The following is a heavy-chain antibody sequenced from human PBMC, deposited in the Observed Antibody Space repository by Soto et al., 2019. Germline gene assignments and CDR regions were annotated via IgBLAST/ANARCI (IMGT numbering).Heavy chain of an antibody. D-gene: IGHD3-22*01. V-gene: IGHV3-30-3*01. J-gene: IGHJ4*02. CDR1: GLTFSSYA. CDR2: ISYEGSNK. CDR3: ARDPDALYYYDSSGYYFDY. Sequence: QVQLVESGGVVVQLGRSLRLSCAASGLTFSSYARHWVRQAPGKGLEWVAVISYEGSNKYYADSVKGRFNISRDNSKNTLYLQMNSLKAEDTAVYYCARDPDALYYYDSSGYYFDYWGQGTLVTVSS.